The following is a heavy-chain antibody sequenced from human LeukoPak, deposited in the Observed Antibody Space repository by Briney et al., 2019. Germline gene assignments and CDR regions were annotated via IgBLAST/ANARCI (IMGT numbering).Heavy chain of an antibody. V-gene: IGHV1-2*02. J-gene: IGHJ3*02. CDR1: GYTFTGYY. CDR3: ARDRVGFQSLHAEGDAFDI. Sequence: ASVKVSCKASGYTFTGYYMHWVRPAPGQGLEWMGWINPNSGGTNYAQKFQGRVTMTRETSISTAYMELSRLRSDDTAVYNCARDRVGFQSLHAEGDAFDIWGQGTMVTVSS. D-gene: IGHD1-26*01. CDR2: INPNSGGT.